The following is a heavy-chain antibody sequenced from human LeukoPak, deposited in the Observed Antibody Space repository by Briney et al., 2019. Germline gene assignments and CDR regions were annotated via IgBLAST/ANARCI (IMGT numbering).Heavy chain of an antibody. CDR3: ARERVAAAGNPFDY. J-gene: IGHJ4*02. Sequence: SETLSLTCAVSGGSISSSNWWSWVRPPPGKGLEWIGEIYHSGSTNYNPSLKSRVTISVDKSKNQFSLKLSSVTAADTAVYYCARERVAAAGNPFDYWGQGTLVTVSS. D-gene: IGHD6-13*01. CDR1: GGSISSSNW. CDR2: IYHSGST. V-gene: IGHV4-4*02.